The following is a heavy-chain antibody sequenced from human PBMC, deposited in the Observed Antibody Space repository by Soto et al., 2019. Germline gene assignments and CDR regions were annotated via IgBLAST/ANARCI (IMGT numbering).Heavy chain of an antibody. V-gene: IGHV3-30*18. Sequence: QVQLVESGGGVVQPGRSLRLSCAASGFTFSSYGMHWVRQAPGKGLEWVAVISYDGSNTYYADSVKGRFTLSRDNSKTTLYLQMNSLRAEDTAVYYCAKASGDSGANAFDIWGQGTMVTVSS. CDR1: GFTFSSYG. CDR2: ISYDGSNT. D-gene: IGHD4-17*01. J-gene: IGHJ3*02. CDR3: AKASGDSGANAFDI.